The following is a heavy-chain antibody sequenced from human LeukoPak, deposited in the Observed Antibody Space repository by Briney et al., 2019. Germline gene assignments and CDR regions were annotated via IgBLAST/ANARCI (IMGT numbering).Heavy chain of an antibody. J-gene: IGHJ4*02. D-gene: IGHD3-22*01. Sequence: PSETLSLTCTVSGGSISSYYWSWIRQPAGKGLEWIGRIYTSGSTNYNPSLKSRVTMSVDTSKNQFSLKLSSVTAADTAVYYCARDRYYYDSSGYYRFDSWGQGTLVTVSS. CDR2: IYTSGST. CDR3: ARDRYYYDSSGYYRFDS. CDR1: GGSISSYY. V-gene: IGHV4-4*07.